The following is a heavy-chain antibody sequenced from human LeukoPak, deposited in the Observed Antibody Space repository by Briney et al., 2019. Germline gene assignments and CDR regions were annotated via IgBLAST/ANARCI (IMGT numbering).Heavy chain of an antibody. D-gene: IGHD6-6*01. V-gene: IGHV3-30*02. CDR3: AKQYSSSSEFYYMDV. Sequence: GGSLRLSCAASGFSFSRYGLHWVRQAPGKGLEGMAFIRDNGSTRYYADSVKGRFTISRDNSKNTLYLQMNSLRAEDTAVYYCAKQYSSSSEFYYMDVWGKGTTVTVSS. CDR2: IRDNGSTR. J-gene: IGHJ6*03. CDR1: GFSFSRYG.